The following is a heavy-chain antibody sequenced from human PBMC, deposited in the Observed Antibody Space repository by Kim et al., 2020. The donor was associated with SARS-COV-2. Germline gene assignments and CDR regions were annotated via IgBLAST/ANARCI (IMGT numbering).Heavy chain of an antibody. CDR2: ISYDGSNK. J-gene: IGHJ6*02. D-gene: IGHD3-3*01. CDR1: GFTFSSYG. V-gene: IGHV3-30*18. Sequence: GGSLRLSCAASGFTFSSYGMHWVRQAPGKGLEWVAVISYDGSNKYYADSVKGRFTISRDNSKNTLYLQMNSLRAEDTAVYYCAKELFGVVIDYYGMDVWGQGTTVTVSS. CDR3: AKELFGVVIDYYGMDV.